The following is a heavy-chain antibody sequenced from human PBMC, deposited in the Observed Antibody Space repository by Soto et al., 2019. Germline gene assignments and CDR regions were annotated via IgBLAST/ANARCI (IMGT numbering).Heavy chain of an antibody. CDR3: ARGGAVAGDPNLQRYYYGMDV. V-gene: IGHV1-69*02. D-gene: IGHD6-19*01. CDR2: ITPVLGIA. J-gene: IGHJ6*02. Sequence: QVQLVQSGAEVKKPGSSVKVSCEASGRTFSSYSIIWVRQAPGQGLEWMGRITPVLGIANYAQKFQGRVTVAADKSTGTAYMDLSSLPFEDTAVYYCARGGAVAGDPNLQRYYYGMDVWGQGTTVTVSS. CDR1: GRTFSSYS.